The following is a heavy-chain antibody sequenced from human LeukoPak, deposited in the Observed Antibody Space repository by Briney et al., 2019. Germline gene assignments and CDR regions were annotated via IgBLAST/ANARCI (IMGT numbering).Heavy chain of an antibody. J-gene: IGHJ4*02. Sequence: GGSLRLSCAASGFTFSSYTMSWVRQAPGKGLEWVSGISGGGGITYYADSVKGRFTISRDNSKHTPYLQMNSLSPEDTAVYYCAKAPPRSSSAEFDYWGQGTLVTVSS. D-gene: IGHD6-6*01. V-gene: IGHV3-23*01. CDR1: GFTFSSYT. CDR2: ISGGGGIT. CDR3: AKAPPRSSSAEFDY.